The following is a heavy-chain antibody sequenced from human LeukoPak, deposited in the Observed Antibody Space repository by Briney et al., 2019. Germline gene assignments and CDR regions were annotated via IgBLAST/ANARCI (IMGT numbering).Heavy chain of an antibody. J-gene: IGHJ4*02. CDR1: GFSFTNYA. CDR2: MKGGGET. Sequence: GGSLRLSCVASGFSFTNYAMSWVRQAPARGPEWLASMKGGGETFYADSVKGRCTLSRDISRNTVYLQLNSLRVEDTAIYYCARASWTSTADAVCWGQGTQVTVSS. CDR3: ARASWTSTADAVC. V-gene: IGHV3-23*01. D-gene: IGHD3/OR15-3a*01.